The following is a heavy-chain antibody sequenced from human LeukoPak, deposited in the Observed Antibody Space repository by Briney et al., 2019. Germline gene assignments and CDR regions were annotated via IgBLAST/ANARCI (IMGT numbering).Heavy chain of an antibody. Sequence: PGGSLRLSCAASGFTFSDYYMSWIRQAPGKGLEWVAVISYDGSNKYYADSVKGRFTISRDNSKNTLYLQMNSLRAEDTAVYYCAALDYDKQKNEDYWGQGTLVTVSS. J-gene: IGHJ4*02. CDR1: GFTFSDYY. D-gene: IGHD3-22*01. V-gene: IGHV3-30*03. CDR2: ISYDGSNK. CDR3: AALDYDKQKNEDY.